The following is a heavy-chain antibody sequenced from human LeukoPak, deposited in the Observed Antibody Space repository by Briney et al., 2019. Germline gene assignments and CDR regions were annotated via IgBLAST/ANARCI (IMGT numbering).Heavy chain of an antibody. CDR3: ARDQSDYYGSGSYSEGSY. V-gene: IGHV3-7*01. Sequence: PGGSLRLSCAASGFTFSSYWMTWVRQAPGKGLEWVANIHQDGSEKYYVDSVKGRFTISRDNAKNSLYLQMNGLRDEDTAVYYCARDQSDYYGSGSYSEGSYWGQGTLVTVSS. CDR1: GFTFSSYW. J-gene: IGHJ4*02. CDR2: IHQDGSEK. D-gene: IGHD3-10*01.